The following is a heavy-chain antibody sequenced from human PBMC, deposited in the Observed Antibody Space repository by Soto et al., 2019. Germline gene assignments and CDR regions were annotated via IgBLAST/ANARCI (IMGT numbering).Heavy chain of an antibody. CDR1: GFTFSNFA. J-gene: IGHJ4*02. D-gene: IGHD6-19*01. V-gene: IGHV3-23*01. CDR3: AYRNWAEWLVPAGSFDY. CDR2: ISNSADTT. Sequence: EVQLLESGGGLVQPGGSLRLSCAASGFTFSNFAMSWVRQAPGKGLEWVSTISNSADTTYYIDSVRGRFTISRDNSRNTPYLNINSLRAEDSAVYYCAYRNWAEWLVPAGSFDYWGQGSLVTVSS.